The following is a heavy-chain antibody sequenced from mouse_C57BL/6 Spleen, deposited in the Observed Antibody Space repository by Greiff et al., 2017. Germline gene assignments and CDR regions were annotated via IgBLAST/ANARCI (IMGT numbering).Heavy chain of an antibody. J-gene: IGHJ2*01. CDR3: AIYWDPYFDY. V-gene: IGHV1-4*01. CDR2: INPSSGYT. D-gene: IGHD4-1*01. Sequence: VQLQQSGAELARPGASVKMSCKASGYTFTSYTMHWVKQRPGQGLEWIGYINPSSGYTKYNQKFKDKATLTADKSSSTAYMQLSSLTSEDSAVYYCAIYWDPYFDYWGQGTTLTVSS. CDR1: GYTFTSYT.